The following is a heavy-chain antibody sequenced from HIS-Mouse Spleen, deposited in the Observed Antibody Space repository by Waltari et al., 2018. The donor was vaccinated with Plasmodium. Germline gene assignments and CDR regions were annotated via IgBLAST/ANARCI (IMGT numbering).Heavy chain of an antibody. CDR3: ASSWYWYFDL. J-gene: IGHJ2*01. V-gene: IGHV3-7*01. D-gene: IGHD6-13*01. Sequence: EVQLVESGGGLVQPGGSLRLSCGALGFTFSSYWRSWVRQAPGKGLEWVANIKQDGSEKYYVDSVKGRFTISRDNAKNSLYLQMNSLRAEDTAVYYCASSWYWYFDLWGRGTLVTVSS. CDR2: IKQDGSEK. CDR1: GFTFSSYW.